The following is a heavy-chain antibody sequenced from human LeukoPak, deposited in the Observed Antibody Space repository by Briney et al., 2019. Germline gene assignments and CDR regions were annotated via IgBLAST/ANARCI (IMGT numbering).Heavy chain of an antibody. D-gene: IGHD5-18*01. Sequence: PGGSLRLSCTASGFTFSTYSMNWVRQAPGKGLEWVSYITSSSSTMFYADSVKGRFTISRDNAENSMYLQMNNLRAEDTAVYYCAKGDRGYTFGILDAWGQGTTVTVSS. CDR3: AKGDRGYTFGILDA. J-gene: IGHJ6*02. CDR1: GFTFSTYS. CDR2: ITSSSSTM. V-gene: IGHV3-48*01.